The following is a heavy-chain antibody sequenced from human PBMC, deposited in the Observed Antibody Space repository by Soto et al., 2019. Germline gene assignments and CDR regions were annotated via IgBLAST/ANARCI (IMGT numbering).Heavy chain of an antibody. CDR2: ISAYNGNT. D-gene: IGHD5-18*01. CDR1: GYTFTSYG. CDR3: ASDVDTAMVMLY. Sequence: ASVKVSCKASGYTFTSYGISWVRQAPGQGLEWMGWISAYNGNTNYAQKLQGRVTMTTDTSTSTAYMELRSLRSDDTAVYYCASDVDTAMVMLYWGQGTLVTVSS. V-gene: IGHV1-18*01. J-gene: IGHJ4*02.